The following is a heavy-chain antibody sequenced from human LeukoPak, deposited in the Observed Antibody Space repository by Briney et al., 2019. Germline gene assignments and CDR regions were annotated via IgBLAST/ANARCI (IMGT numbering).Heavy chain of an antibody. V-gene: IGHV1-46*01. D-gene: IGHD6-19*01. CDR2: INPSGGST. J-gene: IGHJ4*02. Sequence: ASVKVSCKASGYTFTSYYMHWVRQAPGQGLEWMGIINPSGGSTSYAQKFQGRVTMTRDTSISTAYMELSRLRSDDTAVYYCARALSGWYYFDYWGQGTLVTVSS. CDR1: GYTFTSYY. CDR3: ARALSGWYYFDY.